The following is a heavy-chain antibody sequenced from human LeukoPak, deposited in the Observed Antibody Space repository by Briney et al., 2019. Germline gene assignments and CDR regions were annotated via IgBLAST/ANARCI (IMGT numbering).Heavy chain of an antibody. D-gene: IGHD4-11*01. CDR2: ISDRGGST. CDR1: GFTFSSYA. V-gene: IGHV3-23*01. CDR3: AKNLFADYSGGFDP. Sequence: GGSLRLSCAASGFTFSSYAMRWVRQAPGQGLEWVSAISDRGGSTFYAGSVKGRFAISRDNSKSTVYLQMSSLRAEDSALYYCAKNLFADYSGGFDPWGQGSLVTVSS. J-gene: IGHJ5*02.